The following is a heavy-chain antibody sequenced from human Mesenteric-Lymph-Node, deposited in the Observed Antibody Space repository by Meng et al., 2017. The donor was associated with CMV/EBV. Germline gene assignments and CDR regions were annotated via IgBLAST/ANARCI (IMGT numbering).Heavy chain of an antibody. D-gene: IGHD3-3*01. V-gene: IGHV3-53*01. J-gene: IGHJ4*02. Sequence: GGSLRLSCAASGFTVSSNYMSWVRQAPGKGLEWVSVIYSGGATYYADSVKGRFTVSRVNSKNTVYLQMNSLRAEDTAVYYCAREFWSANYPTYFDYWGQGTLVTVSS. CDR3: AREFWSANYPTYFDY. CDR2: IYSGGAT. CDR1: GFTVSSNY.